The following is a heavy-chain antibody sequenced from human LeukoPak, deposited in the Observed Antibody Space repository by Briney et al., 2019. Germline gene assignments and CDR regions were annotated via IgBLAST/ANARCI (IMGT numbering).Heavy chain of an antibody. CDR3: AGEEYSSSSYYYYMDV. CDR1: GFTFYDYG. CDR2: INWNGGST. J-gene: IGHJ6*03. Sequence: TGGSLRLSCAASGFTFYDYGMSWVRQAPGKGLEWVSGINWNGGSTGYADSVKGRFTISRDNAKNSLYLQMNSLRAEDTALYHCAGEEYSSSSYYYYMDVWGKGTTVTVSS. V-gene: IGHV3-20*01. D-gene: IGHD6-6*01.